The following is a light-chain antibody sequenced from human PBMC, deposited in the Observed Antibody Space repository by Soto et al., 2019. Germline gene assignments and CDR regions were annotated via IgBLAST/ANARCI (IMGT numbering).Light chain of an antibody. CDR1: SSDIGGYNY. CDR2: DVS. J-gene: IGLJ3*02. V-gene: IGLV2-14*03. CDR3: SSYTSTTTV. Sequence: QSVLTQPASVSGSPGQSITISCTGTSSDIGGYNYVSWYQQLPGKAPKLMIHDVSNRPSGVSNRFSGSKSGNTASLTISGLQAEDEADYYCSSYTSTTTVFGAGTQLTVL.